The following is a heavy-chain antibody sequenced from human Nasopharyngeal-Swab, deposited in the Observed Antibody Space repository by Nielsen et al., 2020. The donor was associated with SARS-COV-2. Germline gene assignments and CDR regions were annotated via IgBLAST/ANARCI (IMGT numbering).Heavy chain of an antibody. CDR2: ISASGGST. Sequence: VRQAPGKGLEWVSAISASGGSTYYADSVKGRFTISRGYSKTTLYLQMNSLRAEDTAVYYCAKALTPYVWGSYRYMDYWGQGTLVTVSS. J-gene: IGHJ4*02. V-gene: IGHV3-23*01. CDR3: AKALTPYVWGSYRYMDY. D-gene: IGHD3-16*02.